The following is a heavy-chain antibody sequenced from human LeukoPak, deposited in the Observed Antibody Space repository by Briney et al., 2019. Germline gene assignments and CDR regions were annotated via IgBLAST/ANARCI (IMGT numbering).Heavy chain of an antibody. J-gene: IGHJ6*02. CDR3: ARAQYYYDSSGYASMGYGMDV. CDR2: INYRGAT. D-gene: IGHD3-22*01. V-gene: IGHV4-39*07. Sequence: PSETLSLTCTVSGGSITSGDYYWAWVRQPPGKGLEWIGSINYRGATYYNPSLKSRVTASVDTSKNQFSLKLSSVTAADTAVYYCARAQYYYDSSGYASMGYGMDVWGQGTTVTVSS. CDR1: GGSITSGDYY.